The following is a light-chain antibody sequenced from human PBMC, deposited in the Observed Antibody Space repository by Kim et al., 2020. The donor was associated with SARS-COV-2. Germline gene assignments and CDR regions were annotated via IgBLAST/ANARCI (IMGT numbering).Light chain of an antibody. CDR2: DAV. Sequence: DIQLTQSPSTLSASVGDRVTITCQASQDIRDKLSWFQHKPGQAPTVLIYDAVNLQTGVPSRFSGSGSGTDFTFIISSLQPEDFATYYCQQYDSDYTFGQGTKLEI. J-gene: IGKJ2*01. CDR1: QDIRDK. CDR3: QQYDSDYT. V-gene: IGKV1-33*01.